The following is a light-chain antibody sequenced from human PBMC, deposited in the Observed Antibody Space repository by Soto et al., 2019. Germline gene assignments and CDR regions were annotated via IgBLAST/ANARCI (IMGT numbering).Light chain of an antibody. CDR2: EGS. Sequence: QSALIQPASVSGSPGQSISISCTGTTTDFGNYNLVSWYQHYPGQAPKLILYEGSKRPSGISDRFSGSKFGSTASLTISGLRAEDEADYYCCSYAGSSAFVFGGGTQLTVL. CDR1: TTDFGNYNL. CDR3: CSYAGSSAFV. J-gene: IGLJ3*02. V-gene: IGLV2-23*03.